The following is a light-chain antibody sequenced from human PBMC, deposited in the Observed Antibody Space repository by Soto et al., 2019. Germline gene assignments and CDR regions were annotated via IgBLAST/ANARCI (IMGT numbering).Light chain of an antibody. CDR1: QSVNNN. J-gene: IGKJ1*01. CDR3: QQYNNWPPST. Sequence: EIVMTQSPATLSVSPGERATLSCRASQSVNNNLAWYQQKPGQAPRLLIYGASTRATGFPARFSGSGSGTEFTLTISSLQSEDFAVYYCQQYNNWPPSTFGQGTRWIS. CDR2: GAS. V-gene: IGKV3-15*01.